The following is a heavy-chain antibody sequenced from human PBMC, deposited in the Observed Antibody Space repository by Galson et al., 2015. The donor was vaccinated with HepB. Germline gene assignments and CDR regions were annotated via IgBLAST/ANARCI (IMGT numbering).Heavy chain of an antibody. D-gene: IGHD4-23*01. V-gene: IGHV1-69*04. J-gene: IGHJ4*02. CDR3: ARADPHPTYGGNSGLDY. Sequence: SVKVSCKASGYTFTGYYMHWVRQAPGQGLEWMGRIIPILGIANYAQKFQGRVTITADKSTSTAYMELSSLRSEDTAVYYCARADPHPTYGGNSGLDYWGQGTLVTVSS. CDR2: IIPILGIA. CDR1: GYTFTGYY.